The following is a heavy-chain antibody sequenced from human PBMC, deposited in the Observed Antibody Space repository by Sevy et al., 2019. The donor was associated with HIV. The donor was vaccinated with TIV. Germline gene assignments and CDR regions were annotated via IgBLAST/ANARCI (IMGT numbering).Heavy chain of an antibody. Sequence: SSVKVSCKASGFPFTNSAVQWVRQTHGQRLEWIGWIVVGSAITSYAQKFQETVTISRDLSTSTAYMEVSSLRSGDSGVYFCAAEGMTSFGGPVMVFDFWGQGTMVTVSS. D-gene: IGHD3-16*01. J-gene: IGHJ3*01. CDR2: IVVGSAIT. V-gene: IGHV1-58*01. CDR1: GFPFTNSA. CDR3: AAEGMTSFGGPVMVFDF.